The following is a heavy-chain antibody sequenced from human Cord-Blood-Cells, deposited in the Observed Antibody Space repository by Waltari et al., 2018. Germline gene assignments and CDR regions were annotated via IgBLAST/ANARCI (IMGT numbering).Heavy chain of an antibody. D-gene: IGHD6-19*01. CDR3: AHQYSSGYFDY. CDR2: IYWDDDK. CDR1: GLSLSTSGVG. V-gene: IGHV2-5*02. J-gene: IGHJ4*02. Sequence: QITLKASGPTLVKPTQTLTLTCPFSGLSLSTSGVGVGWSRQPPGKALEWLALIYWDDDKRYSPSLKSRLTITKDTAKNQVVLTMTNMDPVDTATYYGAHQYSSGYFDYWGQGTLVTVSS.